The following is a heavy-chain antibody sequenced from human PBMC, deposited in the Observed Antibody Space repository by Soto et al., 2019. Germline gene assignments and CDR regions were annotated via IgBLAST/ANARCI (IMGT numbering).Heavy chain of an antibody. V-gene: IGHV3-15*07. CDR2: IKSKTDGGAT. CDR3: TTAGMVRGVIRKGYYYYGMDV. D-gene: IGHD3-10*01. Sequence: GGSLRLSCAASGFTFSNAWMNWVRQAPGKGLEWVGRIKSKTDGGATGYAAPVKGRFTISRDDSKNTLYLQMNSLKTEDTAVYYCTTAGMVRGVIRKGYYYYGMDVWGQGTTVTVSS. J-gene: IGHJ6*02. CDR1: GFTFSNAW.